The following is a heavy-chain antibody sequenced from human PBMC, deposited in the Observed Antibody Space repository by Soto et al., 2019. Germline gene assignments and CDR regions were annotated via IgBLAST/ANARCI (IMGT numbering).Heavy chain of an antibody. J-gene: IGHJ5*02. CDR2: IGSGGST. Sequence: EVQLLESGGGLVQPGGSLSLSCAASGFIFSSYAMSWVRQAPGKGLEWVSAIGSGGSTYYADSVKGRFIISRDNSKNTLFLQMNSLRAEDTAVYYCAKDRLLWGINWFDPWGQGTLVTVSS. D-gene: IGHD3-3*01. CDR3: AKDRLLWGINWFDP. CDR1: GFIFSSYA. V-gene: IGHV3-23*01.